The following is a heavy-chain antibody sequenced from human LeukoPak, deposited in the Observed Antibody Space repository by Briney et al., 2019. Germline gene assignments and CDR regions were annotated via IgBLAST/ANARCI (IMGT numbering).Heavy chain of an antibody. V-gene: IGHV3-21*01. D-gene: IGHD6-6*01. CDR3: ARRYSSSYGAEFFHH. J-gene: IGHJ1*01. Sequence: GGSLRLSCAASGFTISGYSMNWVRQAPGKGLEWVSSISSSSSYIYYADSVRGRFTISRDNAKNSLYLQMNSLRVEDTAVYYCARRYSSSYGAEFFHHWGQGTLVTVSS. CDR2: ISSSSSYI. CDR1: GFTISGYS.